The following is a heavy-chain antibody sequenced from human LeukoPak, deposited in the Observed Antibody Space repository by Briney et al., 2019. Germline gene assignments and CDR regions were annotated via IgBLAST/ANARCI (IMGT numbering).Heavy chain of an antibody. D-gene: IGHD6-6*01. V-gene: IGHV1-18*01. Sequence: GASVKVSCKASGYTFTSYGISWVRQAPGQGLEWMGWISAYNGNTNYAQKFQGRVTITADESTSTAYMELSSLRSEDTAVYYCARASALYSSFFNWFDPWGQGTLVTVSS. CDR1: GYTFTSYG. CDR2: ISAYNGNT. J-gene: IGHJ5*02. CDR3: ARASALYSSFFNWFDP.